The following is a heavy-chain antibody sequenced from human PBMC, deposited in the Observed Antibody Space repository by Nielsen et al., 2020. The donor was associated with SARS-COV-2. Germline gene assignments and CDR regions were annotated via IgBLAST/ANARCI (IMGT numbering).Heavy chain of an antibody. Sequence: GGSLRLSCAASELTFNSYGMHWVRQAPGTGLEWVAVISYDGNNKYYADSVTGRFTISRDNSKNTLYLQMNSLRAEDTAVYYCAKDASSSWDDFYYMDVWGKWTTFTVSS. D-gene: IGHD6-13*01. J-gene: IGHJ6*03. V-gene: IGHV3-30*18. CDR3: AKDASSSWDDFYYMDV. CDR2: ISYDGNNK. CDR1: ELTFNSYG.